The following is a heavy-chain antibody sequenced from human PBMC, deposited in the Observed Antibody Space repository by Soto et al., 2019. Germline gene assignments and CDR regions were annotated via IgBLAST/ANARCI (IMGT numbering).Heavy chain of an antibody. V-gene: IGHV3-23*01. D-gene: IGHD1-26*01. CDR1: GITFGSRA. J-gene: IGHJ6*02. CDR3: ANGVGRFYYYYGMDV. Sequence: VGALRLSCFASGITFGSRAMSWVRQAPGEGLGWVSTITDNGGDSKYADSVRGRFTISRDNSKKILYLQMSNLRAEDTAVYYCANGVGRFYYYYGMDVWGQGTTVTVS. CDR2: ITDNGGDS.